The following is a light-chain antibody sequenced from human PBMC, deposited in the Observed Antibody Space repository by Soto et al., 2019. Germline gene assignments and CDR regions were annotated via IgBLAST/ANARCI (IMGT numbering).Light chain of an antibody. V-gene: IGKV3-20*01. CDR3: QQYSDWPLT. J-gene: IGKJ4*01. Sequence: EIVLTQSPGSLSLSPGERATLSCRASQSVDSSFFAWYQQKPGQAPRLLIYGASNRATGIPDRFSGRGSGTDFTLTITGLEPEDFAIYYCQQYSDWPLTFGGGTKVEIK. CDR1: QSVDSSF. CDR2: GAS.